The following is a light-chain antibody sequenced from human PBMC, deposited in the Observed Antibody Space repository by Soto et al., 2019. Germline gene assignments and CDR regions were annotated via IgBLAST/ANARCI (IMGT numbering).Light chain of an antibody. CDR2: DAS. Sequence: EIVLTQSPGTLSLSPVERATLSCRASQSVSSYLAWYQQKPGQAPRLLIYDASNRATGIPARFSGSGSGTDFTLTISSLEPEDFAVYYCQQRSNWPRFTFGPGTKVDIK. V-gene: IGKV3-11*01. CDR1: QSVSSY. J-gene: IGKJ3*01. CDR3: QQRSNWPRFT.